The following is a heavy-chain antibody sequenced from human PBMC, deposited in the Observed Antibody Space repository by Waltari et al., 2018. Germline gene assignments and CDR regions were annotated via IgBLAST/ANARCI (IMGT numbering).Heavy chain of an antibody. Sequence: EVHLVESGGGLVQPGGSLRLSCAASGLPFTDYWMSWVRQAPGKWPEWVANIHKDGSEKNYVDYVKGRFTISRDNAKDSVYLQMNSLRADDTAMYYCVRDHWGPDYWGQGTLVTVSS. V-gene: IGHV3-7*01. CDR2: IHKDGSEK. CDR3: VRDHWGPDY. CDR1: GLPFTDYW. D-gene: IGHD7-27*01. J-gene: IGHJ4*02.